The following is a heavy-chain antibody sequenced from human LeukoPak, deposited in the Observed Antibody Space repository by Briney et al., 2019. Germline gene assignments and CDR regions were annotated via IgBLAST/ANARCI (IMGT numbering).Heavy chain of an antibody. J-gene: IGHJ4*02. V-gene: IGHV3-48*03. Sequence: PGGSLRLSCAASGFTFSSYEMNWVRQAPGKGLEWVSYISSSGSTIYYADSVKGRFTISRDNSKNTLYLQMNSLRAEDTAVYYCAKNPAPLVWSSGLAQWGQGTLVTVSS. CDR2: ISSSGSTI. CDR3: AKNPAPLVWSSGLAQ. D-gene: IGHD6-13*01. CDR1: GFTFSSYE.